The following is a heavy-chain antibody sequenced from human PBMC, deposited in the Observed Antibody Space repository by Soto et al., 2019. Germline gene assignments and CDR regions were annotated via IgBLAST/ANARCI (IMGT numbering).Heavy chain of an antibody. CDR1: GGSFSGYY. CDR2: INHSGST. J-gene: IGHJ4*02. V-gene: IGHV4-34*01. CDR3: ARAYYDFWSGYYTSFDY. Sequence: SETLSLTCAVYGGSFSGYYWSWIRQPPGKGLEWIGEINHSGSTNYNPSLKSRVTISVDTSKNQFSLKLSSVTAADTAVYYCARAYYDFWSGYYTSFDYWGQGTLVTVSS. D-gene: IGHD3-3*01.